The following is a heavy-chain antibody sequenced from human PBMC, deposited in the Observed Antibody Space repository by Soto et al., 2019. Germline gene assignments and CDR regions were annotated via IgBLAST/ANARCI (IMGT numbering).Heavy chain of an antibody. CDR3: ARAVLLWFGEFNNWFDP. D-gene: IGHD3-10*01. J-gene: IGHJ5*02. V-gene: IGHV4-34*01. Sequence: SETLSLTCAVYGGSFSGYYWSWIRRPPGKGLEWIGEINHSGSTNYNPSLKSRVTISVDTSKNQFSLKLSSVTAADTAVYYCARAVLLWFGEFNNWFDPWGQGTLVTVSS. CDR1: GGSFSGYY. CDR2: INHSGST.